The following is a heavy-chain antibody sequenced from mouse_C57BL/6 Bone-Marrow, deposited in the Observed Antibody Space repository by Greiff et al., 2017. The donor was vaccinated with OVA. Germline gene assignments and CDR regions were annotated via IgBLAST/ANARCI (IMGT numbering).Heavy chain of an antibody. D-gene: IGHD2-10*02. V-gene: IGHV1-53*01. CDR1: GYTFTSYW. CDR3: ARGGYGWYFDV. J-gene: IGHJ1*03. Sequence: VQLQQSGAELAKPGASVKLSCKASGYTFTSYWMHWVKQRPGQGLEWIGNINPSNGGTNYNEKFKSKATLTVDKSSSTAYMQLSSLTSEDSAVYYCARGGYGWYFDVWGTGTTVTVSS. CDR2: INPSNGGT.